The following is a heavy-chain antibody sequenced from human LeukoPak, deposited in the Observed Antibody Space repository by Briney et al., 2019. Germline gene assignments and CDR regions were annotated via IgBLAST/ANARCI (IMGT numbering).Heavy chain of an antibody. J-gene: IGHJ4*02. V-gene: IGHV3-11*01. CDR3: ARDRVAAAGNFDY. CDR2: ISSGGSTI. CDR1: GFTFSDYY. D-gene: IGHD6-13*01. Sequence: KPGGSLRLSCAASGFTFSDYYMSWIRQAPGKGLEWVSYISSGGSTIYYADSVKGRFTISRDNAKNSLYLQMNSLRAEDTALYYCARDRVAAAGNFDYWGQGTLVTVSS.